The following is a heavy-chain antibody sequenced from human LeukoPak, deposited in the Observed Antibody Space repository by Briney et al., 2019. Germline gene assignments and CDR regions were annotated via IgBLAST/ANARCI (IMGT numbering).Heavy chain of an antibody. CDR3: ARELIRGYSYGYGSYGMDV. CDR1: GYTFTSYD. Sequence: ASVKVSCKASGYTFTSYDINWVRQATGQGLEGMGWMNPNSGNTGYAQKFQGRVTMTRNTSISTVYLELSSLRSEDTAVYYCARELIRGYSYGYGSYGMDVWGQGTTVTVSS. J-gene: IGHJ6*02. V-gene: IGHV1-8*01. CDR2: MNPNSGNT. D-gene: IGHD5-18*01.